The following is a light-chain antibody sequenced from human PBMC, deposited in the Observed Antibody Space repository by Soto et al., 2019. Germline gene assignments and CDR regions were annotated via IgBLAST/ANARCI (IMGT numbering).Light chain of an antibody. CDR3: SSYKTTTPAQIV. CDR2: DVS. V-gene: IGLV2-14*03. CDR1: SSDVGGYNY. J-gene: IGLJ1*01. Sequence: QSVLTQPASVSGSPGQSITISCTGTSSDVGGYNYVSWYQHHPGKAPKLIIYDVSNRPSGVSIRFSGSKSDNTASLTISGLHLGAEADYHCSSYKTTTPAQIVSGFGTKVT.